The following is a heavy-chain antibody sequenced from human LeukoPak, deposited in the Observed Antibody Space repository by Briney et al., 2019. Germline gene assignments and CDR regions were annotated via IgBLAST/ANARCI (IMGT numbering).Heavy chain of an antibody. CDR3: AKGSGWYV. Sequence: GLEWVSVINPGGGTTDYADSVKGRFTISRDNSKNTLYLQMNSLRAEDTAVYYCAKGSGWYVWGQGTLVTVSS. V-gene: IGHV3-23*01. D-gene: IGHD6-19*01. J-gene: IGHJ4*02. CDR2: INPGGGTT.